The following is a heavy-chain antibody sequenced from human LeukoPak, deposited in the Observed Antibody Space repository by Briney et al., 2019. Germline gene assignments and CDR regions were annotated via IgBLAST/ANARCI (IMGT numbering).Heavy chain of an antibody. CDR2: ISGNGGGT. CDR1: GFTFSSFD. Sequence: TGGSLRLSCAASGFTFSSFDMSWVRQAPGKGLEWISAISGNGGGTFYADSVKGRFTISRDNSKNMLFLQMNSLRVDDTAVYYCAKEAMVTDATDFDYWDQGTLITVSS. J-gene: IGHJ4*02. D-gene: IGHD5-18*01. CDR3: AKEAMVTDATDFDY. V-gene: IGHV3-23*01.